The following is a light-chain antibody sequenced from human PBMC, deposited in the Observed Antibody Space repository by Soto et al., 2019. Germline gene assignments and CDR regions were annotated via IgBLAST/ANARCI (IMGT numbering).Light chain of an antibody. J-gene: IGKJ4*01. V-gene: IGKV1-39*01. CDR2: AAS. CDR1: QSINNY. Sequence: DIPMTQSPSSLSASVGDRVTITCRASQSINNYLNWYQQKPGKAPNLLIYAASTLQSGVPSRFSGSGAGTDFTLTINNLQPEDFATYYCQQSFSTPAFGGGTKVEIK. CDR3: QQSFSTPA.